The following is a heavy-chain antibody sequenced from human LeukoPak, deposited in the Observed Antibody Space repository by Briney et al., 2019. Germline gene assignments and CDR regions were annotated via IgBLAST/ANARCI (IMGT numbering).Heavy chain of an antibody. V-gene: IGHV3-53*01. J-gene: IGHJ4*02. CDR2: IYAGGTT. CDR1: GFTVSSNY. Sequence: GGSLRLSCAASGFTVSSNYMGWVRQASGKGLEWVSLIYAGGTTYYATSVKGRFTLSRDSSKNILYLQMNSLRADDTAVYFCARVPYSSSSLSYFDYWGQGTLVTVSS. D-gene: IGHD6-6*01. CDR3: ARVPYSSSSLSYFDY.